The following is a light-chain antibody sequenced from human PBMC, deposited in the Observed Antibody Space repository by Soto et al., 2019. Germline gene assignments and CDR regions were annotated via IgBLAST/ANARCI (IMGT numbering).Light chain of an antibody. Sequence: AIPMTQSPSSLSASVGDRVTITCRASQGIRNDLGWYQQKPGKAPKLLIYAASSLETGVPSRFSGSGSGTEFTLTISSLQPEDFSTYYCLQDYIYTPTFGQGTKLEIK. V-gene: IGKV1-6*01. CDR1: QGIRND. J-gene: IGKJ2*01. CDR2: AAS. CDR3: LQDYIYTPT.